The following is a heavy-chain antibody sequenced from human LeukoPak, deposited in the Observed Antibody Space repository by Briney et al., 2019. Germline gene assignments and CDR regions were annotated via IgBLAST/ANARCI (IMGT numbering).Heavy chain of an antibody. V-gene: IGHV1-18*01. CDR1: GYTFTSYG. J-gene: IGHJ4*02. Sequence: ASVKASCKASGYTFTSYGISWVRQAPGQGLEWMGWISAYNGNTNYAQKLQGRVTMTTDTSTSTAYMELSSLRSEDTAVYYCATLYYYDSSGLVNWGQGTLVTVSS. CDR3: ATLYYYDSSGLVN. CDR2: ISAYNGNT. D-gene: IGHD3-22*01.